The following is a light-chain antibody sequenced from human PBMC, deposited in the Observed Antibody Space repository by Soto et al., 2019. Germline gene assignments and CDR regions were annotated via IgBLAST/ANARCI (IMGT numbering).Light chain of an antibody. V-gene: IGKV2-28*01. J-gene: IGKJ2*01. Sequence: DIVLTQSPRSLPVTPGEPASISCRSSQSLLHSNGFTYLDWYLQKPGQSPQLLIYLGSSRASGVSDRYSDSGSGTDFTLKISRVEAEDVSIYYCMQSLQLLRTFGQGTMLEIK. CDR3: MQSLQLLRT. CDR2: LGS. CDR1: QSLLHSNGFTY.